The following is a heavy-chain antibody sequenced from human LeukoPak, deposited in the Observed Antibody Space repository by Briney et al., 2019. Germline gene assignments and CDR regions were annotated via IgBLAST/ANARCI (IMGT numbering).Heavy chain of an antibody. J-gene: IGHJ4*02. CDR2: IKQDRSEK. CDR3: AKDQAVTTFTFDY. CDR1: GFTFSNYW. V-gene: IGHV3-7*01. Sequence: GGSLRLSCAASGFTFSNYWMSWVRQAPGKGLEWVANIKQDRSEKYYVDSVKGRFTISRDNAKNSLYLQMNSLRAEDTAVYYCAKDQAVTTFTFDYWGQGTLVTVSS. D-gene: IGHD4-17*01.